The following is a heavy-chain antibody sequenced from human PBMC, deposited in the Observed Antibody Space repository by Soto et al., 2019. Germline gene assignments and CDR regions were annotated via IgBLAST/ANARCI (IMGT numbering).Heavy chain of an antibody. V-gene: IGHV3-30*18. CDR1: GFTFSSYG. Sequence: QVQLVESGGGVVQPGRSLRLSCAASGFTFSSYGMHWVRQAPGKGREWVAVISYDGSNKYYADSVKGRFTISRDNSKNTLYLQMNSLRAEDTAVYYCAKDSRIVVVTAPYDYWGQGTLVTVSS. J-gene: IGHJ4*02. CDR3: AKDSRIVVVTAPYDY. D-gene: IGHD2-21*02. CDR2: ISYDGSNK.